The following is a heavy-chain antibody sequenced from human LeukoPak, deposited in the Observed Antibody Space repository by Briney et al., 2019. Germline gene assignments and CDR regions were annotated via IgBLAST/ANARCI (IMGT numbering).Heavy chain of an antibody. Sequence: GGSLRLSCAASGFTFSSYAMSWVRQAPGKGLEWVSAISGSGGSTYYADSVKGRFTLSRDNSKNTLYLQMNSLRAEDTAVYYCAKGLRGYSYGPYNWFDPWGQGTLVTVSS. CDR2: ISGSGGST. V-gene: IGHV3-23*01. D-gene: IGHD5-18*01. CDR3: AKGLRGYSYGPYNWFDP. CDR1: GFTFSSYA. J-gene: IGHJ5*02.